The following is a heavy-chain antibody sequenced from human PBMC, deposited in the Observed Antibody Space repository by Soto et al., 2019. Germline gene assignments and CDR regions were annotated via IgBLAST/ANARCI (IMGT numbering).Heavy chain of an antibody. J-gene: IGHJ3*02. Sequence: TGGSLRRSCTASGFSFSGYWMHWVRQAPGKGLEWLSRTNNDGSMTTHADSVRGRFTSLRDNAKNTLYLKMTSLRVEEKAVYYCARAMATLSLGAFDNWGQGTMVTVSS. CDR3: ARAMATLSLGAFDN. V-gene: IGHV3-74*01. CDR2: TNNDGSMT. D-gene: IGHD5-12*01. CDR1: GFSFSGYW.